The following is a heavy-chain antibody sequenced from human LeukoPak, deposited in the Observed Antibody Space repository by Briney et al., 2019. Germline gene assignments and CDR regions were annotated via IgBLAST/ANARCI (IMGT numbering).Heavy chain of an antibody. Sequence: EAGGSLRLSCAASGFTFSSYAMSWVRRAPGKGLEWVSAISGSGGSTYYADSVKGRFTISRDNSKNTLYLQMNSLRAEDTAVYYCAKDLGYYDSSGLTWGQGTLVTVSS. J-gene: IGHJ4*02. V-gene: IGHV3-23*01. D-gene: IGHD3-22*01. CDR1: GFTFSSYA. CDR2: ISGSGGST. CDR3: AKDLGYYDSSGLT.